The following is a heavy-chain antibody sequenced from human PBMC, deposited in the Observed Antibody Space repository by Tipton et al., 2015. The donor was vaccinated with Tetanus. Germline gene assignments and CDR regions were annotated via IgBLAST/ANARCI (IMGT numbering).Heavy chain of an antibody. V-gene: IGHV4-59*01. CDR3: ARDSYGAYYGMDV. CDR1: GGSISSYY. Sequence: TLSLTCTVSGGSISSYYWSWIRQPPGKGLEWIGYIYYSGSTNYNPSLKSRVTISVDTSKNQFSLKLSSVTAADTAVYYCARDSYGAYYGMDVWGQGTTVTVSS. D-gene: IGHD4-17*01. J-gene: IGHJ6*02. CDR2: IYYSGST.